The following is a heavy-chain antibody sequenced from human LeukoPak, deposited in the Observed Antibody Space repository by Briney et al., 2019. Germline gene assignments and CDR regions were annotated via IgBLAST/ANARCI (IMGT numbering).Heavy chain of an antibody. CDR1: GHTFTYRY. CDR2: INPSGGST. Sequence: ASVKVSCKASGHTFTYRYLHWVRQAPGQGLEWMGIINPSGGSTSYAQKFQGRVTMTRDTSTSTVYMELSSLRSEDTAVYYCARLYSNQAFDPWGQGTLVTVSS. CDR3: ARLYSNQAFDP. J-gene: IGHJ5*02. V-gene: IGHV1-46*01. D-gene: IGHD4-11*01.